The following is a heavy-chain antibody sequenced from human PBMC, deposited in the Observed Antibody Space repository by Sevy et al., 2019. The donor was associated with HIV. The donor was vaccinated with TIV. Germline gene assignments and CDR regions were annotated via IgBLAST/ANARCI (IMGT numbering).Heavy chain of an antibody. CDR1: GASISTYV. CDR3: ATGAEVSKSDF. CDR2: FFYTGNP. V-gene: IGHV4-59*12. Sequence: SETLSLTCTVSGASISTYVWTWIRQPPGKGLEWVGYFFYTGNPNYNPSFSSRVTISGDTSKNQFSLTLSSVTAADTAVYYCATGAEVSKSDFWGQGTLVTVSS. J-gene: IGHJ4*02.